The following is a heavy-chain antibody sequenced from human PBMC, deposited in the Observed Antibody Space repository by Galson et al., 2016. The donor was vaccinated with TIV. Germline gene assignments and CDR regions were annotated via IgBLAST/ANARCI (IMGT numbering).Heavy chain of an antibody. CDR1: GFIFNIYA. V-gene: IGHV3-23*01. J-gene: IGHJ4*02. Sequence: SLRLSCAASGFIFNIYAMTWVRQAPGKGLEWVSHISGSGASTYYADSVKGRFTISRDNSKNTLYLQMNSMRAEDTAVYYGAKDWGIEWGLFYFDYWGQGTLLTVSS. CDR3: AKDWGIEWGLFYFDY. CDR2: ISGSGAST. D-gene: IGHD1-26*01.